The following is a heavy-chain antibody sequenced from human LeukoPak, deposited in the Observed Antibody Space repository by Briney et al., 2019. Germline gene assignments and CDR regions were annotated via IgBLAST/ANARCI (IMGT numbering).Heavy chain of an antibody. D-gene: IGHD5-18*01. CDR2: ISSSSSYI. Sequence: PGGSLRLSCAVSGFTFSHYSMTWVRQAPGKGLEWVSSISSSSSYIYYADSVKGRFTISRDNAKNSLYLQMNSLRAEDTAVYYCASNPRGYSYGYIDYWGQGTLVTVSS. J-gene: IGHJ4*02. CDR3: ASNPRGYSYGYIDY. V-gene: IGHV3-21*01. CDR1: GFTFSHYS.